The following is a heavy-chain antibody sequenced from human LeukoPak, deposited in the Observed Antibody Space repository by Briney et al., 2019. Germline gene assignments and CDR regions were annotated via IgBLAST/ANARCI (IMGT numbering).Heavy chain of an antibody. CDR1: GFTFIDYD. J-gene: IGHJ4*02. V-gene: IGHV3-13*01. CDR3: ARGENSKTYPVSGY. Sequence: GGSLRLSCAASGFTFIDYDMHWVRQVIGKGLEWVSAIGIRGDTHYSGSVKGRFTISRENAESSLYLQMNSLRAEDTAVYYCARGENSKTYPVSGYWGQGTLVTVSS. CDR2: IGIRGDT. D-gene: IGHD2/OR15-2a*01.